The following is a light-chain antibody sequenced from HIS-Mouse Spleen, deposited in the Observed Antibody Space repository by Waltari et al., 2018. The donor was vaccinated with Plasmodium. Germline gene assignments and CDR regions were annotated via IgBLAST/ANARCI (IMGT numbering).Light chain of an antibody. CDR1: SSDVGSYNL. V-gene: IGLV2-23*01. J-gene: IGLJ2*01. Sequence: QSALTQPASVSGSPGQSFTISCTRTSSDVGSYNLVYWYQQHPGQAPKLLMYEGSKRPSWVSNRFSGSKSGTTASLTISVLQAEDEADYYCCSYAGRSVVFGGGTKLTVL. CDR2: EGS. CDR3: CSYAGRSVV.